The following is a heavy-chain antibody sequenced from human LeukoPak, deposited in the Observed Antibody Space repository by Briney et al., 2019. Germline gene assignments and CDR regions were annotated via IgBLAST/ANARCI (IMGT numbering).Heavy chain of an antibody. D-gene: IGHD3-22*01. CDR1: GCSISSYY. V-gene: IGHV4-59*01. J-gene: IGHJ4*02. CDR3: ARVRDRSSYFYDLDY. CDR2: IHYSGST. Sequence: SETLCLTCTASGCSISSYYWNWIRQAPGKGLEWIGSIHYSGSTNYNPSLKSRLTISVDTSKNQFSLKLSSVPAADTAVYYCARVRDRSSYFYDLDYWGQGTLVTVSS.